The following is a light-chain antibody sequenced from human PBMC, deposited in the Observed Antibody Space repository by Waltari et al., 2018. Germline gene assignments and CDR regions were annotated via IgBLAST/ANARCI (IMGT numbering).Light chain of an antibody. V-gene: IGKV3-11*01. CDR2: DTA. J-gene: IGKJ4*01. CDR3: QQGVILPLT. CDR1: ESVSNY. Sequence: EIVLTQSPVTLSLPAGERATLSCRASESVSNYLAWYQQKPGHSPTLLIYDTAKSATGIPGRFSGSGYVTDFTLTINNLEAEDFALYYCQQGVILPLTFGGGTKLEIK.